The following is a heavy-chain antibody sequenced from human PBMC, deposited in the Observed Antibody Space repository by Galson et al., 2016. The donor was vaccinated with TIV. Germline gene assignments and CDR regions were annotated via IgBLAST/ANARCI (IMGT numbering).Heavy chain of an antibody. CDR1: GYTFTRYG. CDR2: ISAYNGKT. J-gene: IGHJ4*02. D-gene: IGHD4-17*01. CDR3: ARRGYGDWYYFDY. V-gene: IGHV1-18*01. Sequence: SVKVSCKASGYTFTRYGFSWVRQAPGQGLEWMAWISAYNGKTDYAQKFQGRVTLTTDASTSTAYMEVTSLRSDDTAVYYCARRGYGDWYYFDYWGQGTLVTVSS.